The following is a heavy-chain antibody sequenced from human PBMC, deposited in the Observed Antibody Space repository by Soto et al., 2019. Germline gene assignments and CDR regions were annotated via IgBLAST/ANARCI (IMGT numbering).Heavy chain of an antibody. CDR1: GGTFSSYA. V-gene: IGHV1-69*13. CDR2: IIPIFGTA. D-gene: IGHD3-3*01. J-gene: IGHJ6*02. CDR3: ARERRITIFGVVRSDGMDV. Sequence: SVKVSCKASGGTFSSYAISWVRQAPGQGLEWMGGIIPIFGTANYAQKFQGRVTITADESTSTAYMELSSLRSEDTAVYYCARERRITIFGVVRSDGMDVWGQGTKVTVSS.